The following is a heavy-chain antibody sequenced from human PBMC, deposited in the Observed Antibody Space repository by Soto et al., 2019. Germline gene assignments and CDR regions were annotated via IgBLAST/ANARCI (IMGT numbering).Heavy chain of an antibody. J-gene: IGHJ6*01. Sequence: PSETLSLTCTVSGGSISSGGYYWSWIRQHPGKGLEWIGYIYYSGSTYYNPSLKSRVTISVDTSKNQFSLKLSSVTAADTAVYYCARVHILGESTLYYCYGVEDWGQGSTVTVSS. D-gene: IGHD3-10*01. CDR1: GGSISSGGYY. V-gene: IGHV4-31*03. CDR2: IYYSGST. CDR3: ARVHILGESTLYYCYGVED.